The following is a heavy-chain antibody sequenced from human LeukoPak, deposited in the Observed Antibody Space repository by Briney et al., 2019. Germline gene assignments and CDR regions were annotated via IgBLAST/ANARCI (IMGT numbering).Heavy chain of an antibody. CDR3: ARGSSLAAVARGFDY. V-gene: IGHV3-23*03. J-gene: IGHJ4*02. CDR2: IYSGGSA. CDR1: GFTFSRYA. Sequence: GGSLRLSCADSGFTFSRYAMSWVRQAPGKGLDWVSVIYSGGSAYYAESVKGRFTISRDSSKNTLHLQMNSLTAEDTAVYYCARGSSLAAVARGFDYWGQGTLVTVSS. D-gene: IGHD6-19*01.